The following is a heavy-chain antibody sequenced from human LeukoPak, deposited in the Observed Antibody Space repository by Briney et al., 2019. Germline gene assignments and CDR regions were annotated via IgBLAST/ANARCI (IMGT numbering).Heavy chain of an antibody. Sequence: SVKVSCKAFGGSFSSEAIRWVRQAPGQGLEWMGGIIPIFGTANYAQKFQGRVTITTDESTSTAYMEVSSLRSEDTAVYYCGRKAGDCGGGSCYSIDYWGQGTLVTVSS. V-gene: IGHV1-69*05. D-gene: IGHD2-15*01. J-gene: IGHJ4*02. CDR3: GRKAGDCGGGSCYSIDY. CDR2: IIPIFGTA. CDR1: GGSFSSEA.